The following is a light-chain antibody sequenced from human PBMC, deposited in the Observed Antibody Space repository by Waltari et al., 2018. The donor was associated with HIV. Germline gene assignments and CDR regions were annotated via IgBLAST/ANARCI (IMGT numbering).Light chain of an antibody. CDR2: DAS. V-gene: IGKV1-12*01. J-gene: IGKJ4*01. Sequence: IHMTQSPSSVLASVGGAVSISCRASQNIGRTLAWYQLKPGKAPRLLIYDASRLDDGVPARFRGSGSRSNFTFAITSLQPEDFAIYVCQQAKSFPHTFAAGTRVE. CDR3: QQAKSFPHT. CDR1: QNIGRT.